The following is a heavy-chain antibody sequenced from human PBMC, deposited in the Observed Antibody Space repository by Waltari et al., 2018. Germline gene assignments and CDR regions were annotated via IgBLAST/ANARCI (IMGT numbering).Heavy chain of an antibody. CDR1: GGSFSGYY. CDR2: INHSGST. V-gene: IGHV4-34*01. Sequence: QVQLQQWGAGLLKPSETLSLTCAVYGGSFSGYYWSWIRQPPGKGLEWSGEINHSGSTNYNPSLKSRVTISVDTSKNQFSLKLSSVTAADTAGYYCARAWISLILGATSAFDIWGQGTMVTVS. J-gene: IGHJ3*02. CDR3: ARAWISLILGATSAFDI. D-gene: IGHD1-26*01.